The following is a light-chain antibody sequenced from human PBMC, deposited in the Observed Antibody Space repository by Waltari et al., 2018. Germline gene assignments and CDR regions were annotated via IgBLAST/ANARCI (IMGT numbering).Light chain of an antibody. Sequence: DIQMTQSPPSLSASVGARVTITCRASQSITNSLNWYQQKPGKAPNLLIYEASSLQSGVPSRFSGSGSGTDFTLSISDLQPEDFATYYCQQSFSTPRTFGRGIKVEIK. CDR3: QQSFSTPRT. CDR1: QSITNS. CDR2: EAS. J-gene: IGKJ4*02. V-gene: IGKV1-39*01.